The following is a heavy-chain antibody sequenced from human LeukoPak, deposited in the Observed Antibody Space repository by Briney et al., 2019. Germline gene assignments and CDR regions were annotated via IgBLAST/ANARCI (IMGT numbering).Heavy chain of an antibody. CDR2: IRYDGSNK. CDR3: ARETAAAGIYYYYYMDV. J-gene: IGHJ6*03. Sequence: GGSLRLSCAASGFTFSSYGMHWVRQAPGKGLEWVAFIRYDGSNKYYADSVKGRFTISRDNAKNSLYLQMNSLRAEDTAVYYCARETAAAGIYYYYYMDVWGKGTTVTVSS. D-gene: IGHD6-13*01. V-gene: IGHV3-30*02. CDR1: GFTFSSYG.